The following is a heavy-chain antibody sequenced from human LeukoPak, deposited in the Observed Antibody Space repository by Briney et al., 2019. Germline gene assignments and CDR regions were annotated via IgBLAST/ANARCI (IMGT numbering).Heavy chain of an antibody. Sequence: ASVKVSCKASGYTFTSYYMHWVRQAPGQGLEWMGIINPSGGSTSYAQKFQGRVTMTRDMSTSTVYMELSRLRSDDTAVYYCARGQQLVPMDVWGKGTTVTISS. CDR2: INPSGGST. CDR1: GYTFTSYY. V-gene: IGHV1-46*01. D-gene: IGHD6-13*01. CDR3: ARGQQLVPMDV. J-gene: IGHJ6*04.